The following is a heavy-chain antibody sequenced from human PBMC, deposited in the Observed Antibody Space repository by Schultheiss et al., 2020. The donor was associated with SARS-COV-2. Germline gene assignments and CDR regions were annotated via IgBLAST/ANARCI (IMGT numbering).Heavy chain of an antibody. CDR3: ARVPSEGVKRPSSYYYYGMDV. V-gene: IGHV4-31*03. CDR2: IYYSGST. J-gene: IGHJ6*02. Sequence: SETLSLTCTVSGGSISSSSYYWGWIRQPPGKGLEWIGYIYYSGSTYYNPSLKSRVTISVDTSKNQFSLKLSSVTAADTAVYYCARVPSEGVKRPSSYYYYGMDVWGQGTTVTVSS. D-gene: IGHD2-8*01. CDR1: GGSISSSSYY.